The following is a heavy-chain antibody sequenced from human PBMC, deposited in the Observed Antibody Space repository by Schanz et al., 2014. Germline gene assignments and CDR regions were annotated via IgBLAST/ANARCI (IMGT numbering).Heavy chain of an antibody. CDR2: ISVYTGNT. J-gene: IGHJ4*02. V-gene: IGHV1-18*01. CDR3: ARSAGREFWSGYYTRFDY. Sequence: QVQLVQSGAEVKKPGASVRVSCKASGYTFTTYAMSWVRQAPGQGLEWVGWISVYTGNTKYGQKVQGRVTMTTDTSTSTAYMALTDLRSDDTAVYYCARSAGREFWSGYYTRFDYWGQGTLVTVSS. D-gene: IGHD3-3*01. CDR1: GYTFTTYA.